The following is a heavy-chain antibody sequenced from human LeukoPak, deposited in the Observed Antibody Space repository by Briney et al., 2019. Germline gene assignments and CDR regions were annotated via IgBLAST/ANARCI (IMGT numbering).Heavy chain of an antibody. Sequence: GGSLRLSCAASGFTSSSYWMSWVRQAPGKGLEWVANIKQDGSEKYYVDSVKGRFTISRDNAKNSLYLQMNSLRAEDTAVYYCARDKVVGPSNFDYWGQGTLVTVSS. D-gene: IGHD1-26*01. CDR2: IKQDGSEK. J-gene: IGHJ4*02. CDR3: ARDKVVGPSNFDY. CDR1: GFTSSSYW. V-gene: IGHV3-7*01.